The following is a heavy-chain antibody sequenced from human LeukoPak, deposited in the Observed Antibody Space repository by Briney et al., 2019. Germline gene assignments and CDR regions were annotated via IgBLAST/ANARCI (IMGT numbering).Heavy chain of an antibody. CDR2: IIPIFGTA. D-gene: IGHD3-9*01. J-gene: IGHJ5*02. CDR3: ARVTLRYFDLRWFDP. Sequence: ASVKVSCKASGGTFSSYAISWVRQAPGQGLEWMGGIIPIFGTANYAQKFQGRVTITADKSTSTAYMELSSLRSEDTAVYYCARVTLRYFDLRWFDPWGQGTLVTVSS. V-gene: IGHV1-69*06. CDR1: GGTFSSYA.